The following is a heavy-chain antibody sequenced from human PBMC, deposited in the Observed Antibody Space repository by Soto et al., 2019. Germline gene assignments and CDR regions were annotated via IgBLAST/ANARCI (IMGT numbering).Heavy chain of an antibody. CDR3: ARFFYGYERPIDY. V-gene: IGHV4-39*01. CDR1: GGSVTNRDYY. J-gene: IGHJ4*02. D-gene: IGHD5-18*01. CDR2: LYFGGKT. Sequence: SETLSLTCSVSGGSVTNRDYYWGWIRQPPGRGLEWIGYLYFGGKTYYNPSLKSRVTISVDASKNQISLKLMSVTAADTALYYCARFFYGYERPIDYWGQGTLVTVSS.